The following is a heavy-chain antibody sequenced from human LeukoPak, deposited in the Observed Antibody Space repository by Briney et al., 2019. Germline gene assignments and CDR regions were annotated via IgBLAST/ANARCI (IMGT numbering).Heavy chain of an antibody. Sequence: SETLSLTCAVYGGSFSGYYWSWIRQPPGKGLEWIGEINHSGSNNYNPSLKSRVTISVDTSKNQFSLKLSSVTAADTAVYYCARGPLGSYYYDSSGTHREYFQHWGQGTLVTVSS. CDR2: INHSGSN. D-gene: IGHD3-22*01. J-gene: IGHJ1*01. V-gene: IGHV4-34*01. CDR3: ARGPLGSYYYDSSGTHREYFQH. CDR1: GGSFSGYY.